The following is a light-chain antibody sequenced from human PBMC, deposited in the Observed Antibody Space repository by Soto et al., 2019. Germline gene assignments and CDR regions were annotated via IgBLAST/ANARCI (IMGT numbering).Light chain of an antibody. V-gene: IGKV3-15*01. J-gene: IGKJ1*01. Sequence: EIVVTQAPATLSVSPGERATLSCRASQSVNSNLAWYQQKAGQAPRLLIYGTSTRATGIPARFSGSGSGTDFTLTISSLQFEDFAVYYCQQSNNWPRTFAQGTKVDIK. CDR2: GTS. CDR1: QSVNSN. CDR3: QQSNNWPRT.